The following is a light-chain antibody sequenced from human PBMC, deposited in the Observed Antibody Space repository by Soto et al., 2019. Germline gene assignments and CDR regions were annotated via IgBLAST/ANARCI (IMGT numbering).Light chain of an antibody. CDR3: QQYSSYWT. CDR2: KSS. J-gene: IGKJ1*01. Sequence: ILMSQSPSSLSASVGDRVTITCRASQDLDKWLAGYNQKPGRALNPLIYKSSTLREGVPSRFSGFGSGTEYILTINDLQPDDFATYYCQQYSSYWTFGQGTMVEMK. V-gene: IGKV1-5*01. CDR1: QDLDKW.